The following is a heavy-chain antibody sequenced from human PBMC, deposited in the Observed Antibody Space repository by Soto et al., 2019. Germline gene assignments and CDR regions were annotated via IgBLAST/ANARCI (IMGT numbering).Heavy chain of an antibody. CDR1: GFTFSSYA. V-gene: IGHV3-23*01. Sequence: PGGSLRLSCAASGFTFSSYAMSWVRQAPGKGLEWVSAISGSGGITYYADSVKGRFTISRDNSKNTLYLQMNSLRAEDTAVYYCAKDLRRDGYGAGNTYYYYGMDVWGQGTTVTVSS. CDR3: AKDLRRDGYGAGNTYYYYGMDV. D-gene: IGHD5-12*01. CDR2: ISGSGGIT. J-gene: IGHJ6*02.